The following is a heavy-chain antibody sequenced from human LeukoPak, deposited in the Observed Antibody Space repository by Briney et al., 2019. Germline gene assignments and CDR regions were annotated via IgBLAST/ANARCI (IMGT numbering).Heavy chain of an antibody. J-gene: IGHJ4*02. CDR2: IRSKAYSGTT. CDR3: TTPDNYDSSVLEAGY. Sequence: VTLSCTASGCSLDDNDLSRLRQAPRPGMERVGFIRSKAYSGTTEYAASAKGRFIISRDDSKSIAYLQMNSLTTEDTAVYYCTTPDNYDSSVLEAGYWGQGTLVTVSS. V-gene: IGHV3-49*03. CDR1: GCSLDDND. D-gene: IGHD3-22*01.